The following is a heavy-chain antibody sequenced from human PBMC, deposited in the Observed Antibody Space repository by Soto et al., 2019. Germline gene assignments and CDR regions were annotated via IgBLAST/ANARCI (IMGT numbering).Heavy chain of an antibody. V-gene: IGHV4-34*01. Sequence: QVQLQQWGAGLLKPSETLSLTCAVYGGSFSGYYWSWIRQPPGKGLEWIGEINHSGSTNYNPSLKSRVTISVDTSKNQFSLKLSSVTAADTAVYYCARGRGRVLTGGLQHWGQGTLVTVSS. CDR3: ARGRGRVLTGGLQH. D-gene: IGHD3-9*01. CDR2: INHSGST. J-gene: IGHJ1*01. CDR1: GGSFSGYY.